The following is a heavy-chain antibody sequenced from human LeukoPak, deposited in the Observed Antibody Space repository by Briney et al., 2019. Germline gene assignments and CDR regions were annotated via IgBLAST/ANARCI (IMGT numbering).Heavy chain of an antibody. Sequence: RPGGSVRLSCAASGFTLSNYDMHWVRQATGKGLEWVSAIGTSGDTYYPGSVKGRFTISRENAKNSLYLQMNSLRAGDTAVYYCARGGYGSGWYYFDYWGQGTRVTVSS. CDR1: GFTLSNYD. D-gene: IGHD6-19*01. V-gene: IGHV3-13*01. CDR3: ARGGYGSGWYYFDY. J-gene: IGHJ4*02. CDR2: IGTSGDT.